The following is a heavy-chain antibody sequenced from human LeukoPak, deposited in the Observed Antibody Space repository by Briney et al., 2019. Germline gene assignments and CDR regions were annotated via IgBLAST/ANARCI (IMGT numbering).Heavy chain of an antibody. D-gene: IGHD3-10*01. V-gene: IGHV4-4*09. CDR1: GGSISSYY. CDR2: IYTSGST. J-gene: IGHJ4*02. CDR3: ARHDYYGSGSFDY. Sequence: SEILSLTCTVSGGSISSYYWSWIRQPPGKGLEWIGHIYTSGSTNYNPSLKSRVTISVDTSKNQFSLKLSSVTAADTAVYYCARHDYYGSGSFDYWGRGTLVTVSS.